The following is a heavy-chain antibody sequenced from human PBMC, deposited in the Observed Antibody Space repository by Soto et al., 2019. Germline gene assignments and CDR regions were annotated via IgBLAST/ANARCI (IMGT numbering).Heavy chain of an antibody. CDR1: GFTFSSYD. J-gene: IGHJ6*02. D-gene: IGHD2-8*01. V-gene: IGHV3-13*01. Sequence: EVQLVESGGGLVQPGGSLRLSCAASGFTFSSYDMHWVRQATGKGLEWVSAIGTAGDTYYPGSVKGRFTISRENAKNSLYLQMNSLRAEDTAVYYCAREMVGHYYYYGMDVWGQGTTVTVSS. CDR2: IGTAGDT. CDR3: AREMVGHYYYYGMDV.